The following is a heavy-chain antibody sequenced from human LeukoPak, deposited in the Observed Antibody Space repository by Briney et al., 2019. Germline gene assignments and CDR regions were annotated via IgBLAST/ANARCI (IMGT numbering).Heavy chain of an antibody. CDR3: ARGGQLPYFDY. CDR2: INHSGST. CDR1: GGSFSGYY. J-gene: IGHJ4*02. D-gene: IGHD1-1*01. V-gene: IGHV4-34*01. Sequence: SETLSPTCAVYGGSFSGYYWSWIRQPPGKGLEWIGEINHSGSTTYNPSLKSRITISVDTSKNQFSLKLSSVTAADTAVYYCARGGQLPYFDYWGRGTLVTVSS.